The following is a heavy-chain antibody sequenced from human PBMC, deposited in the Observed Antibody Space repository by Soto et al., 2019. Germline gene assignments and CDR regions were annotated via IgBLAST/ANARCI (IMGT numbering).Heavy chain of an antibody. J-gene: IGHJ4*02. Sequence: QGTLKVSGPVLVKPTETLTLTCTVSGFSLSNVRMGVSWIRQPPGEAPERLAHIFSNDEKSISTSLKSRLTISPHTSETQSVLTLTNMDPADPAMYYCTRIRVEMSPSIELSVDVWGQGTLVTVSS. CDR2: IFSNDEK. CDR1: GFSLSNVRMG. V-gene: IGHV2-26*01. D-gene: IGHD2-15*01. CDR3: TRIRVEMSPSIELSVDV.